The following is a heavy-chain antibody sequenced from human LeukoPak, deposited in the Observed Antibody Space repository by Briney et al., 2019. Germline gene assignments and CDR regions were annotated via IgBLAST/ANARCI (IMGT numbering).Heavy chain of an antibody. D-gene: IGHD2-21*02. Sequence: GASVKVSCKASGYIFTDYAIHWVRQAPGQRLEWMGWINAGNGDTKYSQKFQGRVTITGDTSASTAYMELSSLKSEDTAVYYCARDRWVTTWDLDYWGQGTLVTVSS. CDR3: ARDRWVTTWDLDY. CDR2: INAGNGDT. V-gene: IGHV1-3*01. CDR1: GYIFTDYA. J-gene: IGHJ4*02.